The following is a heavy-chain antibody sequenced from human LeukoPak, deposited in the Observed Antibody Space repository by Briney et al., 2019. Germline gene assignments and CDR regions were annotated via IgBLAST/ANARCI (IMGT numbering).Heavy chain of an antibody. J-gene: IGHJ6*02. V-gene: IGHV4-4*07. CDR1: GGSISSYY. Sequence: PSETLSLTCTVSGGSISSYYWSWIRQPAGKGLEWIGRMYISGSTNYNPSLKSRVTMSVDTSKNQFSLKLTSVTAADTAVYYCARERGQHCSSTSCYFRRDGMDVWGQGTTVTVSS. CDR2: MYISGST. CDR3: ARERGQHCSSTSCYFRRDGMDV. D-gene: IGHD2-2*01.